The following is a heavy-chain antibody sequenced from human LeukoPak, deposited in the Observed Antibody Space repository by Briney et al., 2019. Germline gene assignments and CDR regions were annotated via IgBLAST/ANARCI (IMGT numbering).Heavy chain of an antibody. Sequence: GGSLRLSCAASGFTFSSYWMSWVRQAPGKGLEWVANIKQDGSEKYYVDSVKGRFTISRDNAKNSRYLQMNSLRAEDTAVYYCARESIAVAGSYYGMDVWGQGTTVTVSS. J-gene: IGHJ6*02. CDR1: GFTFSSYW. D-gene: IGHD6-19*01. V-gene: IGHV3-7*03. CDR3: ARESIAVAGSYYGMDV. CDR2: IKQDGSEK.